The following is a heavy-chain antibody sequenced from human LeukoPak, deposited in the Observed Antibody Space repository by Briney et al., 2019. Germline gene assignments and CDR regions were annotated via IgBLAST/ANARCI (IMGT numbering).Heavy chain of an antibody. CDR1: GGSFSGYY. D-gene: IGHD6-6*01. J-gene: IGHJ5*02. CDR3: ARRLNYIAARPVWFDP. V-gene: IGHV4-34*01. CDR2: INHSGST. Sequence: SETLSLTCAVYGGSFSGYYWSWIRQPPGKGLEWIGEINHSGSTNYNPSLKSRVTISVDTSKNQFSLKLSSVTAADTAAYYCARRLNYIAARPVWFDPWGQGTLVTVSS.